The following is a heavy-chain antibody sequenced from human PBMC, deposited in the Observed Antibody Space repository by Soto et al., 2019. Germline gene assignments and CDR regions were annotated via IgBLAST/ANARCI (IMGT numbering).Heavy chain of an antibody. CDR2: IIPILGIA. J-gene: IGHJ6*02. V-gene: IGHV1-69*08. CDR1: GGTFSSYT. CDR3: ARDVKGYSSSWYYYYYGMDV. D-gene: IGHD6-13*01. Sequence: QVQLVQSGAEVKKPGSSVKVSCKASGGTFSSYTISWVRQAPGQGLEWMGRIIPILGIANYAQKFKGRVTITADKSTSTAYMELSSLRSEDTAVYYCARDVKGYSSSWYYYYYGMDVWGQGTTVTVSS.